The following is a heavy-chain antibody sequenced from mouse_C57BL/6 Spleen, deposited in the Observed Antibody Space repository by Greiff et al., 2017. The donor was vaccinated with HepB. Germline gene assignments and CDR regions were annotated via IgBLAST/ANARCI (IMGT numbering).Heavy chain of an antibody. Sequence: EVQRVESGPGLVKPSQSLSLTCSVTGYSITSGYYWNWIRQFPGNKLEWMGYISYDGSNNYNPSLKNRISITRDTSKNQFFLKLNSVTTEDTATYYCARGDGAMDYWGQGTSVTVSS. CDR2: ISYDGSN. CDR3: ARGDGAMDY. CDR1: GYSITSGYY. V-gene: IGHV3-6*01. J-gene: IGHJ4*01. D-gene: IGHD2-3*01.